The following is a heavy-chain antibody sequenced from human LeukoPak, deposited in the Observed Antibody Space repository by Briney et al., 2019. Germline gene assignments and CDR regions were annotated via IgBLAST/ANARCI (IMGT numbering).Heavy chain of an antibody. CDR2: IIPIFGTA. V-gene: IGHV1-69*13. D-gene: IGHD7-27*01. J-gene: IGHJ4*02. CDR1: GGTFSSYA. CDR3: ANGVTGDRGY. Sequence: ASVMVSCKASGGTFSSYAISWVRQAPGQGLEWMGGIIPIFGTANYAQKFQGRVTITADESTSTAYMELSSLRSEDTAVYYCANGVTGDRGYWGQGTLVTASS.